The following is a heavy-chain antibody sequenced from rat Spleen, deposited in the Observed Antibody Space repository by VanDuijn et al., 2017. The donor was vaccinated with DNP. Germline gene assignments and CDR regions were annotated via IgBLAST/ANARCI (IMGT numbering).Heavy chain of an antibody. D-gene: IGHD1-12*03. CDR3: ARGPPIYYYDGYYHVGYAMDA. CDR1: GFNFNDYW. CDR2: INKDNSTI. Sequence: EVKLVESGGGLVQPGRSLKLSCAASGFNFNDYWMGWVRQAPGQGLEWIGEINKDNSTINYTPSLKDKFTISRDNAQNTLYLQMSKLGSEDTAIYYCARGPPIYYYDGYYHVGYAMDAWGQGTSVTVSS. J-gene: IGHJ4*01. V-gene: IGHV4-2*01.